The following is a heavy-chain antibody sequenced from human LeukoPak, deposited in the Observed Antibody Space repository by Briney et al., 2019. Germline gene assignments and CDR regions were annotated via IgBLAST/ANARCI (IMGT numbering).Heavy chain of an antibody. J-gene: IGHJ6*03. V-gene: IGHV3-53*01. CDR3: ARVYYGSGSLYYYYYYMDV. CDR1: GLTFSSYW. D-gene: IGHD3-10*01. CDR2: IYSGRSGGRT. Sequence: GGSLRLSCAASGLTFSSYWMHWVRQAPGKGLEWVSVIYSGRSGGRTYYADSVKGRFTISRDNSKNTLYLQMNSLRAEDTAVYYCARVYYGSGSLYYYYYYMDVWGKGTTVTISS.